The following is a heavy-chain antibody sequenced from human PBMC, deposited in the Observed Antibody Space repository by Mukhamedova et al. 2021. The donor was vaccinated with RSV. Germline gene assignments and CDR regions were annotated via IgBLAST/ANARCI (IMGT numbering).Heavy chain of an antibody. CDR3: ARDLNWNTY. Sequence: VRQAPGKGLEWVASIKPDGTEKNYVDSVKGRFTISRDNAKNSRYVQMNSLRVEDTAVYYCARDLNWNTYWGQGTLVTVSS. V-gene: IGHV3-7*01. J-gene: IGHJ4*02. D-gene: IGHD1-1*01. CDR2: IKPDGTEK.